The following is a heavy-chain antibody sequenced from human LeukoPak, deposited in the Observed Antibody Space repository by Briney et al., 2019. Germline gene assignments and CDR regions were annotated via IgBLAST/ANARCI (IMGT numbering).Heavy chain of an antibody. D-gene: IGHD5-18*01. CDR2: IYSGGST. Sequence: GGSLRLSCAASGFTVSSNYMSWVRQAPGKGLEWVSVIYSGGSTYYADSVKGRFTISRDNSKNTLYLQMNSLRAEDTAVYYCARASVDTAMVYPYYYYGMDVWGQGTTVTVSS. V-gene: IGHV3-53*01. J-gene: IGHJ6*02. CDR1: GFTVSSNY. CDR3: ARASVDTAMVYPYYYYGMDV.